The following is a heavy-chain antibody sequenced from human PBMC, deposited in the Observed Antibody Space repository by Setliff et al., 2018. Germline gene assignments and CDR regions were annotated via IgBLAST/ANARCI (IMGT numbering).Heavy chain of an antibody. CDR2: INTNTGNP. CDR1: GYTFTTYA. D-gene: IGHD3-16*02. J-gene: IGHJ6*03. CDR3: ARASRFATIVWKGDYYMDV. Sequence: ASVKVSCKASGYTFTTYAISWMRQAPGQGLEWMGWINTNTGNPSYAQGFTGRFVFSLDTSVSTAYLQISSLKAEDTALYYCARASRFATIVWKGDYYMDVWGKGTTVTVS. V-gene: IGHV7-4-1*02.